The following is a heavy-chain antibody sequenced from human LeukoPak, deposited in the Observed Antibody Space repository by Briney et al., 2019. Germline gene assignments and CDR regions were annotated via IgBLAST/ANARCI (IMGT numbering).Heavy chain of an antibody. CDR3: ATVNPVLGRTPWNYYYYGMDV. CDR2: IIPIFGTA. D-gene: IGHD2/OR15-2a*01. V-gene: IGHV1-69*13. J-gene: IGHJ6*02. Sequence: ASVKVSCKASGGTFSSYAISRVRQAPGQGLEWMGGIIPIFGTANYAQKFQGRVTITADESTSTAYMELSSLRSEDTAVYYCATVNPVLGRTPWNYYYYGMDVWGQGTTVTVSS. CDR1: GGTFSSYA.